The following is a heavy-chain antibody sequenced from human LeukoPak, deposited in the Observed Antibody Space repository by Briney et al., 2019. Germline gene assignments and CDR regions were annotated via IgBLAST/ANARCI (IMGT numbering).Heavy chain of an antibody. D-gene: IGHD3-3*01. CDR3: ARRPAITIFGVFKYYFDY. Sequence: GGSLRLSCAASGFTFDDYGMSWVRQAPGKGLEWVSGINWSGGSTGYADSVKGRFTISRDNAKNSLYLQMNSLRVEDTALYYCARRPAITIFGVFKYYFDYWGQGTLVTVSS. CDR2: INWSGGST. J-gene: IGHJ4*02. V-gene: IGHV3-20*04. CDR1: GFTFDDYG.